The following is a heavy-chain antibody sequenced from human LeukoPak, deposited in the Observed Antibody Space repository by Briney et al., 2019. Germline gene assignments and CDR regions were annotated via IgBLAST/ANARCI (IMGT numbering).Heavy chain of an antibody. V-gene: IGHV4-39*07. CDR3: ARDRYCSGGSCYQVDY. J-gene: IGHJ4*02. CDR1: GGSISSSSYY. Sequence: SETLSLTCTVSGGSISSSSYYWGWIRQPPGKGLEWIGSIYYSGSTYYNPSLKSRVTISVDTSKNQFSLKLSSVTAADTAVYYCARDRYCSGGSCYQVDYWGQGTLVTVSS. D-gene: IGHD2-15*01. CDR2: IYYSGST.